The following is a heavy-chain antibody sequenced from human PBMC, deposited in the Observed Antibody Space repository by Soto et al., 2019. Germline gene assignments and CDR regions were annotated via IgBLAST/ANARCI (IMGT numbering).Heavy chain of an antibody. V-gene: IGHV3-33*01. CDR1: GFTFSSYS. Sequence: QVQLVESGGGVVQPGRSLRLSCAASGFTFSSYSMHWVRQAPGKGLEWVAVIWYDGSNKYYADSVKGRFTISRDNSKNTLYLQMNSLRAEDTAVYYCAREGTETYYYYYGMDVWGQGTTVTVSS. J-gene: IGHJ6*02. D-gene: IGHD1-1*01. CDR3: AREGTETYYYYYGMDV. CDR2: IWYDGSNK.